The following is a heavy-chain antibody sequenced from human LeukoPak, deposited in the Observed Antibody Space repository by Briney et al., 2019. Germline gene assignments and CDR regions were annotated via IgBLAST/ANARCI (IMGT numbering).Heavy chain of an antibody. D-gene: IGHD1-7*01. CDR1: GFTFSTYA. Sequence: GGSLRLSCSASGFTFSTYAMHWVRQAPGKGLEYVSAIGRNGGSTYYADSVKGRFTISRDNSKNTLYLQMSSLRAEDTAVYYCARWLVDWNYAIGSGMDVWGQGTTVTVSS. V-gene: IGHV3-64D*06. CDR2: IGRNGGST. J-gene: IGHJ6*02. CDR3: ARWLVDWNYAIGSGMDV.